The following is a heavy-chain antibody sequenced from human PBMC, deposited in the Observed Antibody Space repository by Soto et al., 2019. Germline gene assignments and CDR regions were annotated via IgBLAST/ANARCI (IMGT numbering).Heavy chain of an antibody. D-gene: IGHD2-15*01. CDR3: AKDPTGYCSGGSCPGPFDY. Sequence: MSWVRQAPGKGLEWVSTISGSGGNTYYADSVKGRFTISRDNFKNTLYLQMNSLRAEDTAVYYCAKDPTGYCSGGSCPGPFDYWGQGTLVTVSS. J-gene: IGHJ4*02. V-gene: IGHV3-23*01. CDR2: ISGSGGNT.